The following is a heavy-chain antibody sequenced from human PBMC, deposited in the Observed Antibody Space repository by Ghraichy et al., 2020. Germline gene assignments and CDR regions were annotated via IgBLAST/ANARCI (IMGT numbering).Heavy chain of an antibody. CDR3: ARDLNRENWNYVEYFDH. Sequence: GGSLRLSCAASGFTFSTYAMHWVRQAPGKGLEWVAVILNDGGYKYYADSVKGRFTISRDNSKNTLYLQMNSLRAEDTAVYYCARDLNRENWNYVEYFDHWGQGTLVTVSS. D-gene: IGHD1-7*01. CDR1: GFTFSTYA. V-gene: IGHV3-30-3*01. CDR2: ILNDGGYK. J-gene: IGHJ4*02.